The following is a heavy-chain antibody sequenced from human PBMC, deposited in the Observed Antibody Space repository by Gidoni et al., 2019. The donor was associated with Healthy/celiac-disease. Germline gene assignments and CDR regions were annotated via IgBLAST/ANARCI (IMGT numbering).Heavy chain of an antibody. CDR3: ARDHQGWLLQGNFDY. CDR1: GFTFSSYG. J-gene: IGHJ4*02. V-gene: IGHV3-33*01. D-gene: IGHD3-9*01. Sequence: QVQLVESGGGVVQPGRSLRLSCAASGFTFSSYGMHWVRQAPGKGLEWVAVIWYDGSNKYYADSVKGRFTISRDNSKNTLYLQMNSLRAEDTAVYYCARDHQGWLLQGNFDYWGQGTLVTVSS. CDR2: IWYDGSNK.